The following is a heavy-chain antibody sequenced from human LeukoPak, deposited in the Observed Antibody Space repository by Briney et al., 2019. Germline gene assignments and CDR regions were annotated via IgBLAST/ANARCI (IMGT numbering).Heavy chain of an antibody. CDR2: INSDGSST. D-gene: IGHD2-21*02. CDR3: ARAIVVVTAILN. V-gene: IGHV3-74*01. Sequence: GGSLRLSCAASGLTFSSYWMHWVRQAPGKGLVWVSRINSDGSSTSYADSVKGRFTISRDNAKNTLYLQMNSLRAEDTAVYYCARAIVVVTAILNWGQGTLVTVSS. J-gene: IGHJ4*02. CDR1: GLTFSSYW.